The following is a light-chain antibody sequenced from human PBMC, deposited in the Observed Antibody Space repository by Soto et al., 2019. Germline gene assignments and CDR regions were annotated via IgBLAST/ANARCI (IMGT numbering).Light chain of an antibody. J-gene: IGKJ5*01. CDR2: AAS. CDR1: QSISIY. Sequence: DIQMTQSPSSLSASVGDRVTITCRARQSISIYLNWYQQKPGKAPKLVIYAASSLQSRVPSRFSGSGSGTDFTLTISSLQPEDFATYYCQQSNSTPLTFSQVTRLQIK. CDR3: QQSNSTPLT. V-gene: IGKV1-39*01.